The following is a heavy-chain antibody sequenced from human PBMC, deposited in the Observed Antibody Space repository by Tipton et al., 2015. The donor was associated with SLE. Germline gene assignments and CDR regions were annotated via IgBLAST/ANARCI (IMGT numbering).Heavy chain of an antibody. CDR1: GFTFDDYG. CDR3: ARDPGSVAVAGTDAFDM. Sequence: GSLRLSCAASGFTFDDYGMSWVRQAPGKGLEWVSGINWNGGSISYADSVKGRFTISRDNAKNSLYLQMNSLRDEDTALYYCARDPGSVAVAGTDAFDMWGQGTMVTVSS. CDR2: INWNGGSI. D-gene: IGHD6-19*01. J-gene: IGHJ3*02. V-gene: IGHV3-20*04.